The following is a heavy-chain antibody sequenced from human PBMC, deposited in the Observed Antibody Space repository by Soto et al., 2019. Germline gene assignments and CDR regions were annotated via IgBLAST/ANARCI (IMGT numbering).Heavy chain of an antibody. D-gene: IGHD1-7*01. CDR1: GFTFSSYE. Sequence: EVQLVESGGGLVQPGGSLRLSCAASGFTFSSYEMNWVRQAPGKGLEWVSYISSSGSTIYYADSVKGRFTISRDNAKNSLYLQMNSLRAEDTAVYCCARDPRNWNYVSWFDPWGQGTLVTVSS. CDR3: ARDPRNWNYVSWFDP. V-gene: IGHV3-48*03. J-gene: IGHJ5*02. CDR2: ISSSGSTI.